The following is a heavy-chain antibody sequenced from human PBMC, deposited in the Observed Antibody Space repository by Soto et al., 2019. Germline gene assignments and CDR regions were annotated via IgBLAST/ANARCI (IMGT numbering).Heavy chain of an antibody. D-gene: IGHD6-19*01. CDR2: ISGSGGST. CDR1: GFTFSSYA. Sequence: EVQLLESGGGLVQPGGSLRLSCAASGFTFSSYAMNWVRQAPGKGLEWVSVISGSGGSTYYADSVKGRFTISRDNSKKTLYLQMNSLRAEDTAVYYCASRSSGWYFEYWGQGTLVTVSS. V-gene: IGHV3-23*01. CDR3: ASRSSGWYFEY. J-gene: IGHJ4*02.